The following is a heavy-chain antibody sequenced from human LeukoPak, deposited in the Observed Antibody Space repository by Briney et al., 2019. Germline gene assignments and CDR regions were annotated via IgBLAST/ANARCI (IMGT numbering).Heavy chain of an antibody. CDR3: AKDRRDGYNGRTPFDY. D-gene: IGHD5-24*01. J-gene: IGHJ4*02. V-gene: IGHV3-23*01. CDR1: GFTFSSYA. CDR2: ISGSGGST. Sequence: GGSLRLSCAASGFTFSSYAMSWVRQAPGKGLEWVSAISGSGGSTYYADSVKGRFTISRDNSKNTLYLQMNSLRAVDTAVYYCAKDRRDGYNGRTPFDYWGQGTLVTVSS.